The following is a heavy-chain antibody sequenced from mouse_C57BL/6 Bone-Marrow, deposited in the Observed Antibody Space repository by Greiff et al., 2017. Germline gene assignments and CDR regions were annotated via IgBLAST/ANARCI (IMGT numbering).Heavy chain of an antibody. J-gene: IGHJ4*01. CDR2: IYPRSGNT. CDR1: GYTFTSYG. D-gene: IGHD2-5*01. CDR3: AGSNYYAMDN. V-gene: IGHV1-81*01. Sequence: VQLQQSGAELARPGASVKLSCKASGYTFTSYGISWVKQRTGQGLEWIGEIYPRSGNTYYNEKFKGKATLTADKSSSTAYMELRRLTSEDSAVYFCAGSNYYAMDNWGQGTSVTVSS.